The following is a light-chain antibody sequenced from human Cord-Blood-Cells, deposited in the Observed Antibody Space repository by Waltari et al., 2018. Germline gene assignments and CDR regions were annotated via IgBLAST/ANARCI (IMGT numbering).Light chain of an antibody. CDR3: RSYTSSSTL. CDR1: SSDVGGYNY. Sequence: QSALTQPASVSGSHGQSFTISCTGTSSDVGGYNYFSWYPQHPGKAPELMISDVSNLPSGVSTRFSGSNSGNRASRTGSGLQAEDDADYYCRSYTSSSTLCGGGPKLTFL. V-gene: IGLV2-14*03. CDR2: DVS. J-gene: IGLJ3*02.